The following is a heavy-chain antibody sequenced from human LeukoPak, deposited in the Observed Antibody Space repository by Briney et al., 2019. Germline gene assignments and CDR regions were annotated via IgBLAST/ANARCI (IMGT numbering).Heavy chain of an antibody. V-gene: IGHV3-21*01. CDR1: GFTFRSYS. Sequence: GGSLRLSCAASGFTFRSYSMNWVRQAPGKGLEWVSSISSSSSYIYYADSVKGRFTISRDNAKNSLYLQMNSLRAEDTAVYYCARASVLIAAAPFDYWGQGTLVTVSS. CDR3: ARASVLIAAAPFDY. J-gene: IGHJ4*02. CDR2: ISSSSSYI. D-gene: IGHD6-13*01.